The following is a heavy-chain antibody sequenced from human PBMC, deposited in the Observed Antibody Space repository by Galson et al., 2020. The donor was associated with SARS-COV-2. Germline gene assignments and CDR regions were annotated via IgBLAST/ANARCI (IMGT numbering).Heavy chain of an antibody. Sequence: VSGPTLVKPTQTLTLTCTFSGFSLSTSGVGVGWIRQPPGKALEWLALIYWDDDKRYSPSLKSRLTITKDTSKNQVVLTMTNMDTVDTATYYCAHRRGWELGGAYFQHWGQGTLVTVSS. D-gene: IGHD1-26*01. J-gene: IGHJ1*01. CDR2: IYWDDDK. CDR1: GFSLSTSGVG. CDR3: AHRRGWELGGAYFQH. V-gene: IGHV2-5*02.